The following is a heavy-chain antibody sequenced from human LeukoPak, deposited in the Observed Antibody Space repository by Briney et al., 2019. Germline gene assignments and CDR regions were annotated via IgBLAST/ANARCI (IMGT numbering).Heavy chain of an antibody. D-gene: IGHD3-10*01. J-gene: IGHJ3*02. CDR3: ARDEAGADVLLWFGELSYAFDI. CDR2: IKQDGSEK. V-gene: IGHV3-7*01. Sequence: GGSLRLSCAASGFTFSSYGMHWVRQAPGKGLEWVANIKQDGSEKYYVDSVKGRFTISRDNAKNSLYLQMNSLRAEDTAVYYCARDEAGADVLLWFGELSYAFDIWGQGTMVTVSS. CDR1: GFTFSSYG.